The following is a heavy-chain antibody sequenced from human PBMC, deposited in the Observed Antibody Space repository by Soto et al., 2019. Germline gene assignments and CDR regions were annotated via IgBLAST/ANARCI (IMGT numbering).Heavy chain of an antibody. Sequence: QVQLVQSGAEVKKPGASVKVSCKASGYTFTSYGISWVRQAPGQGLEWMGWMSAYNGNTNYAQKLQGRVTMTTDTSTSTAYMELRSLRSDDTAVYYCTRVLSSRIRPNWYFDLWGRGILVTVSS. CDR3: TRVLSSRIRPNWYFDL. J-gene: IGHJ2*01. CDR2: MSAYNGNT. V-gene: IGHV1-18*01. D-gene: IGHD3-3*01. CDR1: GYTFTSYG.